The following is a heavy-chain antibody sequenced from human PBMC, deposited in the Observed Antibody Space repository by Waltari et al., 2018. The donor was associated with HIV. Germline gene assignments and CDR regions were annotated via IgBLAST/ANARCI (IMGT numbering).Heavy chain of an antibody. V-gene: IGHV3-13*01. D-gene: IGHD3-16*01. CDR1: GFTFSSYD. CDR3: ARAWVTRAYYYGMDV. CDR2: IGTAGDT. J-gene: IGHJ6*02. Sequence: EVQLVESGGGLVQPGGSLRLSCAASGFTFSSYDMHWVRQATGKGLEWVSAIGTAGDTYYPGSVKGRFTISRENAKNSLYLQMNSLRAGDTAVYYCARAWVTRAYYYGMDVWGQGTTVTVSS.